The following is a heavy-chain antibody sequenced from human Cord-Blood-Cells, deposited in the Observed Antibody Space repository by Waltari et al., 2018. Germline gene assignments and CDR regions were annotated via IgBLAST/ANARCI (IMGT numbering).Heavy chain of an antibody. J-gene: IGHJ4*02. V-gene: IGHV4-34*01. CDR3: ARRAFYYYDSSGYYY. CDR1: GGSFSGYY. Sequence: QVQLQQWGAGLLKPSETLSLTCAVYGGSFSGYYWGWIRQPPGKGLEWIGEINHSGSTNYNPSLKSRVTISVDTSKNQFSLKLSSVTAADTAVYYCARRAFYYYDSSGYYYWGQGTLVTVSS. D-gene: IGHD3-22*01. CDR2: INHSGST.